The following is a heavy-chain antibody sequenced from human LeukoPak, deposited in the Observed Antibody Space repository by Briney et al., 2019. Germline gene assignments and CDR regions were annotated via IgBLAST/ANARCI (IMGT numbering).Heavy chain of an antibody. J-gene: IGHJ4*02. CDR2: ISYDGSNK. CDR1: GFTFSSYG. CDR3: AKDGATGYFDY. Sequence: GGSLRLSCAASGFTFSSYGMHWVRQAPGKGLEWVAVISYDGSNKYYADSVKGRFTISRDNSKNTLYLQMNSLRAEDTAVYYCAKDGATGYFDYWGQGTLVTVSS. D-gene: IGHD3-10*01. V-gene: IGHV3-30*18.